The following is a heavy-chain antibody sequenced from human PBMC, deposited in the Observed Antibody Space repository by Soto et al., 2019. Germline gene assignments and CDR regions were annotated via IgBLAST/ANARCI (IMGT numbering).Heavy chain of an antibody. J-gene: IGHJ6*02. D-gene: IGHD3-22*01. CDR1: GYTFTSYD. V-gene: IGHV1-8*01. CDR2: MNPNSGNT. Sequence: ASVKVSCKASGYTFTSYDINWVRQATGQGLEWMGWMNPNSGNTGYAQKFQGRVTMTRNTSISTAYMELSSLRSEDTAVYYCARVGPTGLIVPGYYYYGMDVWGQGTTVTVSS. CDR3: ARVGPTGLIVPGYYYYGMDV.